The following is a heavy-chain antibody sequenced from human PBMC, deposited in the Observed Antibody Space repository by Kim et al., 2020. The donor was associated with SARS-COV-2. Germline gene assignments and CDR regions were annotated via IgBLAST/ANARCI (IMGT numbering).Heavy chain of an antibody. CDR1: GFTFDDYA. CDR2: ISWNSGSI. CDR3: AKDMEHDYGDYGGFDY. J-gene: IGHJ4*02. D-gene: IGHD4-17*01. Sequence: GGSLRLSCAASGFTFDDYAMHWVRQAPGKGLEWVSGISWNSGSIGYADSVKGRFTISRDNAKNSLYLQMNSLRAEDTALYYCAKDMEHDYGDYGGFDYWGQGTLVTVSS. V-gene: IGHV3-9*01.